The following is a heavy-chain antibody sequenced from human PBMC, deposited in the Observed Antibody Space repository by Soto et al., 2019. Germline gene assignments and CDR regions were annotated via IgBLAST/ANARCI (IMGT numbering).Heavy chain of an antibody. CDR1: GFTFSSYE. CDR3: ARGGLDYGDYVRY. CDR2: ISSSGSTI. J-gene: IGHJ4*02. V-gene: IGHV3-48*03. D-gene: IGHD4-17*01. Sequence: PGGSLRLSCAASGFTFSSYEMNWVRQAPGKGLEWVSYISSSGSTIYYADSVKGRFTISRDNAKNSLYLQMNSLRAEDTAVYYCARGGLDYGDYVRYWGQGTLVTVSS.